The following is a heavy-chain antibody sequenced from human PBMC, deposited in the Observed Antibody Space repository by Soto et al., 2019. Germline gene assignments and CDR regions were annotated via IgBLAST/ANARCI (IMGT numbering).Heavy chain of an antibody. V-gene: IGHV4-59*02. Sequence: PSESLALTCAVSGGCVRSYEWGGIRQTPGKGLEWIGYIYYSGSTNYNPSLKSRVTISVDTSKNQFSLKLSSVTAADTAVYYCARDLELIGFPPAGPYNWFDPWGQGTLVTGSS. D-gene: IGHD2-2*01. J-gene: IGHJ5*02. CDR2: IYYSGST. CDR3: ARDLELIGFPPAGPYNWFDP. CDR1: GGCVRSYE.